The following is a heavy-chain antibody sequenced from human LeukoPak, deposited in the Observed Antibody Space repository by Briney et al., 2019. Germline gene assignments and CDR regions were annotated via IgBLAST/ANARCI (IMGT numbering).Heavy chain of an antibody. CDR1: GYTFTSYA. Sequence: ASVKVSCKASGYTFTSYAMNWLRQAPGQGLEWMGWINTNTGNPTYAQGFTGRFVFSLDTSVSTAYLQISSLKAEDTAVYYCARDGYSGYDRSHHYYYYYGMDVWGQGTTVTVSS. CDR3: ARDGYSGYDRSHHYYYYYGMDV. V-gene: IGHV7-4-1*02. D-gene: IGHD5-12*01. J-gene: IGHJ6*02. CDR2: INTNTGNP.